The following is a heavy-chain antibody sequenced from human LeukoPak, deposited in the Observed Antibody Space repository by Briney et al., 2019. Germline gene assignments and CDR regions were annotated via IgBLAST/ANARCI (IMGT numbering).Heavy chain of an antibody. D-gene: IGHD4-17*01. V-gene: IGHV1-69*02. J-gene: IGHJ3*02. CDR3: ARARTVTDAFDI. Sequence: GASVEVSCKASGGTFSSYTISWVRQAPGQGLEWMGRIIPILGIANYAQKFQGRVTITADKSTSTAYMELSSLRSEDTAVYYCARARTVTDAFDIWGQGTMVTVSS. CDR2: IIPILGIA. CDR1: GGTFSSYT.